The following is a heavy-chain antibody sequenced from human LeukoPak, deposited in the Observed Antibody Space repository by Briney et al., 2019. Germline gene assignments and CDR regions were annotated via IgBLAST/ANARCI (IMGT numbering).Heavy chain of an antibody. CDR3: ARAPLSSVEWELLVDY. CDR2: IYSGGST. Sequence: GGSLRLSCAASGFTVSSNYMSWVRQAPGKGLEWVSVIYSGGSTYYADSVKGRFTISRDNSKNTLYLQMNSLRAEDTAVYYCARAPLSSVEWELLVDYWGQGTLVTVSS. CDR1: GFTVSSNY. V-gene: IGHV3-53*01. D-gene: IGHD1-26*01. J-gene: IGHJ4*02.